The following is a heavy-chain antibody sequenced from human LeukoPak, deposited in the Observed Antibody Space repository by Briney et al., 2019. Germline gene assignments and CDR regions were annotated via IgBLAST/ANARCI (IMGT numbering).Heavy chain of an antibody. Sequence: GASVKVSCKASGYTFTSYGISWVRQAPGQGLEWMGWISAYNGNTNYAQKLQGRVTMTTDTSTSTAYMELRSLRSDDTAVYYCARAGPLWLWFGEISYYMDVWGKGTTVTISS. V-gene: IGHV1-18*01. J-gene: IGHJ6*03. CDR1: GYTFTSYG. CDR2: ISAYNGNT. D-gene: IGHD3-10*01. CDR3: ARAGPLWLWFGEISYYMDV.